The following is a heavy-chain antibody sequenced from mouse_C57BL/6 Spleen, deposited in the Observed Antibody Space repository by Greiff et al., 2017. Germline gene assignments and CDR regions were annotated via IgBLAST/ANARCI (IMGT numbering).Heavy chain of an antibody. J-gene: IGHJ3*01. Sequence: EVMLVESGGDLVKPGGSLKLSCAASGFTFSSYGMSWVRQTPDKRLAWVATLSSGGSYTYYPDSVKGRFTISRDNAKNTLYLQMSSLKSEDTAMYYCARPSSGSAYWGQGTLVTVSA. V-gene: IGHV5-6*01. CDR2: LSSGGSYT. CDR3: ARPSSGSAY. D-gene: IGHD3-2*02. CDR1: GFTFSSYG.